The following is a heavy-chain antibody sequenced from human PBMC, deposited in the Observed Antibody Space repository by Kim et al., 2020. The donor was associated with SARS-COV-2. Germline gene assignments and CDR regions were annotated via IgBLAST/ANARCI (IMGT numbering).Heavy chain of an antibody. Sequence: GGSLRLSCTASGFTFSNFTMNWVRQAPGKGLEWVSFIDSTSTIIYYADSVKGRFTISRDNSENSLYLQMNSLRDEDTAMYYCARDRGSGSWHSFDYWGQGALVTASS. V-gene: IGHV3-48*02. CDR2: IDSTSTII. D-gene: IGHD6-13*01. CDR1: GFTFSNFT. CDR3: ARDRGSGSWHSFDY. J-gene: IGHJ4*02.